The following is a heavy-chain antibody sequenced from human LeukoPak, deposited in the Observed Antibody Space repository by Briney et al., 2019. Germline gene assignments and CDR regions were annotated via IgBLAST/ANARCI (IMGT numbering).Heavy chain of an antibody. CDR3: AKSSEARWPSAFDI. J-gene: IGHJ3*02. V-gene: IGHV3-23*01. CDR2: ISGSGGST. D-gene: IGHD5-24*01. Sequence: GGSLRLSCAASGFTFSSYAMSWVRQAPGKGLAWVSAISGSGGSTYYADSVKGRFTISRDNSRNTPYLQMNSLRAEDTAVYYCAKSSEARWPSAFDIWGQGTMVTVSS. CDR1: GFTFSSYA.